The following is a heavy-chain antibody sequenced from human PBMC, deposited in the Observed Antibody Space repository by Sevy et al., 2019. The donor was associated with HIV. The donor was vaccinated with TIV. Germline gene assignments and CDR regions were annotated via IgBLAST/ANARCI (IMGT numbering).Heavy chain of an antibody. D-gene: IGHD3-10*01. V-gene: IGHV4-34*01. CDR3: ARGRGVGI. CDR2: INHSGST. J-gene: IGHJ3*02. Sequence: SETLSLTCAVYGGSISGYYWSWIRQPPGKGLEWIGEINHSGSTNYNPSLKSRVTISVDTSKNQFSLKLSSVTAADTAVYYCARGRGVGIWGQGTMVTVSS. CDR1: GGSISGYY.